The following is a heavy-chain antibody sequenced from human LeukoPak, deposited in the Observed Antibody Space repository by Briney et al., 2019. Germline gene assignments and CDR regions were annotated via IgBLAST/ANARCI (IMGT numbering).Heavy chain of an antibody. V-gene: IGHV1-8*01. D-gene: IGHD3-10*01. Sequence: ASVKVSCKASGYTFTSYDINWVRQATGQGLEWMGWMNLNSGNTGYAQKFQGRVTMTRNTSISTAYMELSSLRSEDTAVYYCARVTMVRGVFPYWGQGTLVTVSS. CDR2: MNLNSGNT. CDR3: ARVTMVRGVFPY. CDR1: GYTFTSYD. J-gene: IGHJ4*02.